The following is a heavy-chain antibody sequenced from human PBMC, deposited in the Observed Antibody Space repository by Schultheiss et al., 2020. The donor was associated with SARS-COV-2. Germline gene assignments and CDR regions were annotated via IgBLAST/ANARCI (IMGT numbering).Heavy chain of an antibody. CDR2: ISGSGGST. CDR3: AKDWVRDGHYTIDS. V-gene: IGHV3-23*01. CDR1: GFILSGYW. D-gene: IGHD5-24*01. Sequence: GGSLKLSCTASGFILSGYWMHWVRLVPGKGLVWVSAISGSGGSTYYADSVKGRLTISRDNSKNTLYLQMNSLRVEDTAIYYCAKDWVRDGHYTIDSWGQGTLVTVSS. J-gene: IGHJ4*02.